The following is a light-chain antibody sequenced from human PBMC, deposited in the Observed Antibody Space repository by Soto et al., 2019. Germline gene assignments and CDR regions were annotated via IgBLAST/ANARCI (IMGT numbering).Light chain of an antibody. CDR3: SSYAGSNNWV. V-gene: IGLV2-8*01. CDR2: EVT. CDR1: SSDVGGYNY. Sequence: QSVLTQHPSASGSPGQSVTFSCTGTSSDVGGYNYVSWYQQHPGRAPKLIIYEVTKRPSGVPDRFSGSKSGNTASLTVSGLQAEDEADYYCSSYAGSNNWVFGGGTKVTVL. J-gene: IGLJ3*02.